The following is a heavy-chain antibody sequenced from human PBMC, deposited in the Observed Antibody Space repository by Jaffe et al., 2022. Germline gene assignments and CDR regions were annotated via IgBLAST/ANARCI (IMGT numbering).Heavy chain of an antibody. CDR3: VKSSGYGGSTFDN. CDR1: GVTIDSDF. J-gene: IGHJ5*02. Sequence: QLVESGGTLVQPGGSLRLSCSASGVTIDSDFMTWVRQAPGKGLEWVSVLYRSGKTQYSDSVRGRFTVSRDNFETTLYLQMNSLRTDDTAMYYCVKSSGYGGSTFDNWGQGTLVTVSS. CDR2: LYRSGKT. V-gene: IGHV3-66*02. D-gene: IGHD3-22*01.